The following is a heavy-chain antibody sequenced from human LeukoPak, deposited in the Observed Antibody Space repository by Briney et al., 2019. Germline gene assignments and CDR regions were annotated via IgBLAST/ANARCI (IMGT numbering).Heavy chain of an antibody. Sequence: SETLSLTCSVSGYSISSGYYWGWIRQPPGKGLEWIGSLYHGGSTYYNPSLKSRITISVDTSKNQFSLKLSSVTAADTAVYYCARDEWELLDAFDIWGQGTMVTVSS. J-gene: IGHJ3*02. CDR2: LYHGGST. CDR1: GYSISSGYY. CDR3: ARDEWELLDAFDI. D-gene: IGHD1-26*01. V-gene: IGHV4-38-2*02.